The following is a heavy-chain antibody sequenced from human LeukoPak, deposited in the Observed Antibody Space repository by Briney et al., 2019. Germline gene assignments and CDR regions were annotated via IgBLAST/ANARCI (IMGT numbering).Heavy chain of an antibody. Sequence: SETLSLTCAVYGGSFSGYYWSWIRQPPGKGLEWIGEINHSGSTNYNPSLKSRVTISVDTSKNQFSLKLSSVTAADTAAYYCARLTTVGYYFDYWGQGTLVSVSS. CDR3: ARLTTVGYYFDY. J-gene: IGHJ4*02. CDR2: INHSGST. V-gene: IGHV4-34*01. CDR1: GGSFSGYY. D-gene: IGHD4-17*01.